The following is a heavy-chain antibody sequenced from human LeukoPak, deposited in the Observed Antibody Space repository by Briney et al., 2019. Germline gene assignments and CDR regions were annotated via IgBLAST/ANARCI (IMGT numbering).Heavy chain of an antibody. CDR3: ARAQLGFDY. CDR1: GFTFRNYG. Sequence: PGGSLRLSCATSGFTFRNYGMAWVRQAPGKGLEWVAVISYDGSNKYYADSVKGRFTISRDNSRNTLYLQVNSLRAEDTAVYYCARAQLGFDYWGQGTLVTVSS. J-gene: IGHJ4*02. CDR2: ISYDGSNK. V-gene: IGHV3-30*03. D-gene: IGHD6-13*01.